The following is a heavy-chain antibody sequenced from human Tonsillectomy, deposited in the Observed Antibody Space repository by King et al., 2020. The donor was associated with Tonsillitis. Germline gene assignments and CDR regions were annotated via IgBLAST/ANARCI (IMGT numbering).Heavy chain of an antibody. CDR3: ARRHDYRRKYWYFDL. D-gene: IGHD4-11*01. Sequence: VQLQQWGAGLLKPSEPLSLTCAVYGGSFSGYYWSWIRQPPGKGLEWIGEINHSGSTNYNPSLKSRVTISVDTSKNQFSLKLSSVTAADTAVYYCARRHDYRRKYWYFDLWGRGTLVTVSS. CDR1: GGSFSGYY. CDR2: INHSGST. J-gene: IGHJ2*01. V-gene: IGHV4-34*01.